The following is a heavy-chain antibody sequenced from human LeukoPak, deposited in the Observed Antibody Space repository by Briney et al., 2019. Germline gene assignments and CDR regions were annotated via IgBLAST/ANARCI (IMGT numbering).Heavy chain of an antibody. CDR2: ISYDGSNK. J-gene: IGHJ4*02. Sequence: GGSLRLSCAASGFTFSSYAMHWVRQAPGKGLEWVAVISYDGSNKYYADSVKGRFTISRDNSKNTLYLQMNSLRAEDTAVYYCARDIAAAGTENIDYWGQGTLVTVSS. V-gene: IGHV3-30*04. D-gene: IGHD6-13*01. CDR1: GFTFSSYA. CDR3: ARDIAAAGTENIDY.